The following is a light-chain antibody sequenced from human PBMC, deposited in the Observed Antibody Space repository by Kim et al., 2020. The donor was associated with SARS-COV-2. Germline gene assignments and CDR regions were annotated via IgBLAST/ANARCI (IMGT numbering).Light chain of an antibody. J-gene: IGKJ1*01. V-gene: IGKV1-16*01. Sequence: DVQMTQSPSSVSASVGDRVTITCRASHDIHHHLAWFQQKPGKAPRSLIFATSTLQTGVPSRFSGSGYGTDFTLTIDTLQPEDTATYYCQQYRFYSPTFGQGTKVDIK. CDR2: ATS. CDR1: HDIHHH. CDR3: QQYRFYSPT.